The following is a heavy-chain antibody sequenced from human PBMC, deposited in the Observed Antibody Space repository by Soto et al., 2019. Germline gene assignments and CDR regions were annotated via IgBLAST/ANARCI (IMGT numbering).Heavy chain of an antibody. Sequence: QVQLVESGGGLVKPGGSLRLSCAASGFTFSDYYMSWIRQAPGKGLEWVSYISSSSSYTNYADSVKGRFTISRDNAKNSLYLKMNSLRAEDTAVYYCARLRDGYNTPNDYWGQGTLVTVSS. CDR2: ISSSSSYT. J-gene: IGHJ4*02. V-gene: IGHV3-11*05. CDR1: GFTFSDYY. CDR3: ARLRDGYNTPNDY. D-gene: IGHD5-12*01.